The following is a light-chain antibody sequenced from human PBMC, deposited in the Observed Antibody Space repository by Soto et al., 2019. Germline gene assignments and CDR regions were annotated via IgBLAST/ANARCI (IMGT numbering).Light chain of an antibody. V-gene: IGKV1-9*01. CDR2: AAS. CDR3: QQYYSYPIT. CDR1: QGISSY. J-gene: IGKJ5*01. Sequence: IQLTQSPSSLSASVGVRFTITCRASQGISSYLAWYQQKPGKAPKLLIYAASTLQSGVPSRFSGSGSGTDFTLTISCLQSEDFATYYCQQYYSYPITFGQGTRLEIK.